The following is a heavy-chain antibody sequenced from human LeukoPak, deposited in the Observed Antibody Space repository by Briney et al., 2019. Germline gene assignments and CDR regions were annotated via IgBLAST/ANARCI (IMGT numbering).Heavy chain of an antibody. D-gene: IGHD3-10*01. CDR2: ISGSGGST. J-gene: IGHJ4*02. V-gene: IGHV3-23*01. Sequence: PGGSLRLSCAASGFTFSSYAMSWVRQAPGKGLEWVSAISGSGGSTYYADSVKGRLTISRDNSKNTLYLQKNSLRAEDTAVYYCAKATATMVPRNSPPDYWGQGTLVTVSS. CDR3: AKATATMVPRNSPPDY. CDR1: GFTFSSYA.